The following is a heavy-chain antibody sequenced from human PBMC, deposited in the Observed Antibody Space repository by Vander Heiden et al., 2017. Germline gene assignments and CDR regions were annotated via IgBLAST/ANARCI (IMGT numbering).Heavy chain of an antibody. Sequence: QAQLQQWRARLLKPSETLPLTCAGDAGSFSGYYWSWIRQPPGKGLEWIGEINHSGSTNYNPSLKSRVTISVDTSKNQFSLKLSSVTAADTAVYYCARVLALGWDRFDPWGQGTLVTVSA. CDR3: ARVLALGWDRFDP. V-gene: IGHV4-34*01. CDR1: AGSFSGYY. J-gene: IGHJ5*02. CDR2: INHSGST. D-gene: IGHD6-19*01.